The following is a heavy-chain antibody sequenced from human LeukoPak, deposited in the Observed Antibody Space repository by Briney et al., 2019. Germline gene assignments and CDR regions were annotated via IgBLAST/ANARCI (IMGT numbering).Heavy chain of an antibody. CDR2: IYSGGST. Sequence: GGSLRLSCAASGFTFSDYYMSWIRQAPGKGLEWVSVIYSGGSTYYADSVKGRFTISRDNSKNTLYLQMNSLRAEDTAVYYCARGTGIAAASDYWGQGTLVTVSS. V-gene: IGHV3-53*01. CDR3: ARGTGIAAASDY. CDR1: GFTFSDYY. D-gene: IGHD6-13*01. J-gene: IGHJ4*02.